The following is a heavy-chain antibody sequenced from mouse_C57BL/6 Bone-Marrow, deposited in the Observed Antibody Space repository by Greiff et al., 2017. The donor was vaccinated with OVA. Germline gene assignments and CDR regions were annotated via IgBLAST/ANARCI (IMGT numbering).Heavy chain of an antibody. D-gene: IGHD2-5*01. Sequence: EVKVVESGGGLVKPGGSLKLSCAASGFTFSDYGMHWVRQAPEKGLEWVAYISSGSSTIYYADTVKGRFTISRDNAKNTLFLQMTSLRSEDTAMYYCARDRSNWGFAYWGQGTLVTVSA. CDR2: ISSGSSTI. CDR3: ARDRSNWGFAY. CDR1: GFTFSDYG. V-gene: IGHV5-17*01. J-gene: IGHJ3*01.